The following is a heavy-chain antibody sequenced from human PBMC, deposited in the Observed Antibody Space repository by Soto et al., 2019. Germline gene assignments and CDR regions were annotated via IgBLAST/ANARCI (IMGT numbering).Heavy chain of an antibody. J-gene: IGHJ6*02. CDR2: IKEDGNEK. D-gene: IGHD3-10*01. CDR3: ARHYASGTYLYYGMDV. V-gene: IGHV3-7*01. CDR1: GFTFSIYC. Sequence: GGSLRLSCTASGFTFSIYCMSWVRQAPGKGLEWVANIKEDGNEKHYVDSVKGRFTISRDNAKNSLYLQMNSLRVEDTAVYYCARHYASGTYLYYGMDVWGQGTTVTVS.